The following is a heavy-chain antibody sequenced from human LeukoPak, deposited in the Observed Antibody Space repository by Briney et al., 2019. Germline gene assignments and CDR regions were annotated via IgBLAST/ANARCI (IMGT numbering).Heavy chain of an antibody. D-gene: IGHD6-19*01. CDR1: GFTFSSYW. CDR3: AKDRGGWYTGKFDP. Sequence: PGGSLRLSCAASGFTFSSYWMSWVRQAPGKGLEWVANIKQDGSEKYYVDSVKGRFTISRDNAKNSLYLQMNSLRAEDTAVYYCAKDRGGWYTGKFDPWGQGTLVTVSS. CDR2: IKQDGSEK. V-gene: IGHV3-7*01. J-gene: IGHJ5*02.